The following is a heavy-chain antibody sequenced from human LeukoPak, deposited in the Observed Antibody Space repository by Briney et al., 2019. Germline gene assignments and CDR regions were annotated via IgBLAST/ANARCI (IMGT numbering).Heavy chain of an antibody. CDR2: IIPIFGTA. CDR1: GGTFSSYA. J-gene: IGHJ6*02. CDR3: ARNPYSYGPNPLNV. D-gene: IGHD5-18*01. V-gene: IGHV1-69*13. Sequence: ASVKVSCKASGGTFSSYAISWVRQAPGQGLEWMGGIIPIFGTANYAQKFQGRVTITADESTSTANMELSSLRSEDTAVYYCARNPYSYGPNPLNVWGQGTTVTVSS.